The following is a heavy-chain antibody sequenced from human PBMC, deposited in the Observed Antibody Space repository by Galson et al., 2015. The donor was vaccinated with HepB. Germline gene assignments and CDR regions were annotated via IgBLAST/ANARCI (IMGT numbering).Heavy chain of an antibody. CDR1: GFTFSSHW. D-gene: IGHD1-26*01. CDR3: ARDRMVGPTVFDS. Sequence: SLRLSCAASGFTFSSHWMHWVRQVPGKGLVWVSRISGDGSRTNYADSVKGRFTISRDNAKNTLFLQMSSLRADGTALYYCARDRMVGPTVFDSWGQGALVAVSS. V-gene: IGHV3-74*01. J-gene: IGHJ4*02. CDR2: ISGDGSRT.